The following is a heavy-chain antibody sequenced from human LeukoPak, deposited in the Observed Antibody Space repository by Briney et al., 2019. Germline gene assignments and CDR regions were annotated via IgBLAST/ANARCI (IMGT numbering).Heavy chain of an antibody. CDR3: AKDFGDYTPPRHNWFDP. CDR2: ITGSGDNT. CDR1: GFTFGSYA. V-gene: IGHV3-23*01. D-gene: IGHD4-17*01. J-gene: IGHJ5*02. Sequence: PGGSLRLSCAASGFTFGSYAMTWFRRAPGKGLEWVSSITGSGDNTYYADSVKGRFTVSRDNSKNTLYLQMNSLRVEDTAVYYCAKDFGDYTPPRHNWFDPWGQGTLVTVSS.